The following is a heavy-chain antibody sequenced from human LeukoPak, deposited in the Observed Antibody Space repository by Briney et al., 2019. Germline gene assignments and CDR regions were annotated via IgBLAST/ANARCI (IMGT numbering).Heavy chain of an antibody. Sequence: GGSLRLSCTASGFTVSNSFMSWIRQAPGKGLEWVSVIYSDGTSYYADSVKARFSISRDNSKNSLYLQMNSPRVEDTAMYYCTKTGGPWDWGQGTLVTVSS. D-gene: IGHD7-27*01. V-gene: IGHV3-53*01. CDR1: GFTVSNSF. CDR3: TKTGGPWD. CDR2: IYSDGTS. J-gene: IGHJ4*02.